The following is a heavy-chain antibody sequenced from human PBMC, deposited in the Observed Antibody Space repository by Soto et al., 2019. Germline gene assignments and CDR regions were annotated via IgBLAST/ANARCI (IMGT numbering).Heavy chain of an antibody. CDR1: GFTFSSYS. Sequence: PGGSLRLSCAASGFTFSSYSMNWVRQAPGKGLEWVSSISSSSSYIYYADSVKGRFTISRDNAKNSLYLQMNSLRAEDTAVYYCARDQESSYYYGMDVWGQGTTVTVSS. D-gene: IGHD3-10*01. V-gene: IGHV3-21*01. CDR2: ISSSSSYI. J-gene: IGHJ6*02. CDR3: ARDQESSYYYGMDV.